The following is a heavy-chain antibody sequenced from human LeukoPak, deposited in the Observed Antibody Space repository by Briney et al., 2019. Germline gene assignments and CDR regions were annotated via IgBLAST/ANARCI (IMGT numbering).Heavy chain of an antibody. V-gene: IGHV4-30-4*08. CDR2: IYYSGST. CDR3: ARANYDFWSGYSSYYFDY. Sequence: SQTLSLTCTVSGGSISSGDYYWSWIRQPPGKGLEWLGYIYYSGSTYYNPSRKSRVTISVDTTKNQFSLKLSSVTAADTAVYYCARANYDFWSGYSSYYFDYWGQGTLVTVSS. CDR1: GGSISSGDYY. J-gene: IGHJ4*02. D-gene: IGHD3-3*01.